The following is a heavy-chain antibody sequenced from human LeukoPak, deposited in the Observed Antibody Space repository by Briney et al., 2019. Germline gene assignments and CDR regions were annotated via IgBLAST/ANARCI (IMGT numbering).Heavy chain of an antibody. CDR2: ISTNGDRT. CDR3: ARGVAISSSGWYDTFDY. V-gene: IGHV3-64*02. D-gene: IGHD6-19*01. Sequence: GGSLRPSCGASGFTFSNSAMYWVRQAPGKGLEFVSVISTNGDRTYYADSVKGRFTISRDNSTNTLYLQMGSLRADDMAVYYCARGVAISSSGWYDTFDYWGQGALVTISS. J-gene: IGHJ4*02. CDR1: GFTFSNSA.